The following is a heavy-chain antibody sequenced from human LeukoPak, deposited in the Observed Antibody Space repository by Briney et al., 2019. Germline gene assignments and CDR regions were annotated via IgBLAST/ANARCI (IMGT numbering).Heavy chain of an antibody. J-gene: IGHJ4*02. CDR3: ARDQSGTFDY. V-gene: IGHV4-38-2*02. D-gene: IGHD1-1*01. Sequence: SETLSLTCTVSGYSISSGYYWGWIRQPPGKGLEWIGSIYHSGSTYYNPSLKSRVTISVDTSKNQFSLKLSSVTAADTAMYYCARDQSGTFDYWGQGTLVTVSS. CDR1: GYSISSGYY. CDR2: IYHSGST.